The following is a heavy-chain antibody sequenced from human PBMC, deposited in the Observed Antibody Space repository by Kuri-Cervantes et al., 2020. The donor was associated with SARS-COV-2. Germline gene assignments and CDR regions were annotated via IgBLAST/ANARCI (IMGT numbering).Heavy chain of an antibody. V-gene: IGHV3-21*01. CDR1: GFPFSDYR. Sequence: GGSLRLSCAASGFPFSDYRMNWIRQSPGKGLEWVSCIDGYSPYIHYADSVKDRFTISRDNAKSSVFLQMNSLRAEDTAVYYCTTSMIVSAAHYFDYWGQGILVTVSS. CDR3: TTSMIVSAAHYFDY. D-gene: IGHD3-22*01. CDR2: IDGYSPYI. J-gene: IGHJ4*02.